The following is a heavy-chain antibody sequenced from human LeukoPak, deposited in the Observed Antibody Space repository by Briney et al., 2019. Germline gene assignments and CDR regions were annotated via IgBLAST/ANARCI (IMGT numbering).Heavy chain of an antibody. CDR1: GYSITSAYY. V-gene: IGHV4-38-2*02. Sequence: SETLSLTCTVSGYSITSAYYWGWIRQPPGKGLEWIGSFFLKGSTYYNPSLKSRVTISVDTSKNQFSLKLSSVTAADTAVYYCARVVRVSGGVYYYHYMDVWGKGTTVTVSS. CDR3: ARVVRVSGGVYYYHYMDV. J-gene: IGHJ6*03. CDR2: FFLKGST.